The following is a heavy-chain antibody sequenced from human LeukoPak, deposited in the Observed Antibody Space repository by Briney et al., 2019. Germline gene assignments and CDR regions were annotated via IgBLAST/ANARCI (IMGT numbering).Heavy chain of an antibody. J-gene: IGHJ4*02. D-gene: IGHD3-10*01. CDR3: AISYYYGSGTSVYFDY. V-gene: IGHV1-2*02. CDR1: GYTFTNYY. CDR2: INTNSGGT. Sequence: ASVKVSCKASGYTFTNYYMHWVRQAPGQGLEWVGWINTNSGGTKYSQRFQGRVTMTGDTSITTAYMELSRLRSDDTAVYYCAISYYYGSGTSVYFDYWGQGTLVTVSS.